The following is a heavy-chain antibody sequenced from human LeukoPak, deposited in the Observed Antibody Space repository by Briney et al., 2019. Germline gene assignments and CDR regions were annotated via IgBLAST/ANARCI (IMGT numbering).Heavy chain of an antibody. CDR2: FDPEDGET. Sequence: GASVKVSCKVSGYTLTEFSMHWVRQAPGKGLEWMGGFDPEDGETTYAQKFQGRVTMTEDTSTDTAYMELSSLRSEDTAVYYCAPDPETGYSSDWGQGTLVTVSS. CDR3: APDPETGYSSD. J-gene: IGHJ4*02. D-gene: IGHD6-19*01. V-gene: IGHV1-24*01. CDR1: GYTLTEFS.